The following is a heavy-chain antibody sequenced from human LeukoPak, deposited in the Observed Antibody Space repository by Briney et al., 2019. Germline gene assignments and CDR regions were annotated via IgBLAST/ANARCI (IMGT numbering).Heavy chain of an antibody. J-gene: IGHJ4*02. CDR2: IYFSGTT. CDR3: ARLSHPSGSDWFFDY. V-gene: IGHV4-59*08. CDR1: GDSISNYY. D-gene: IGHD6-19*01. Sequence: SETLPLTCTVSGDSISNYYWSWIRQPPGKGLDWIGYIYFSGTTNYNPSLKSRVTMSVDTSKNQFSLKLTSMTAADTAVYFCARLSHPSGSDWFFDYWGQGSLVTVSS.